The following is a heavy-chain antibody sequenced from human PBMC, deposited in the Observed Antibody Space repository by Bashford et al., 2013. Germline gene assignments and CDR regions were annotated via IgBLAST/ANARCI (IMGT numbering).Heavy chain of an antibody. D-gene: IGHD3-3*01. CDR2: IYATGST. V-gene: IGHV4-59*10. CDR1: GESFSAYF. Sequence: SETLSLTCAVYGESFSAYFWSWIRQPAGKGLEWIGRIYATGSTNYNPSLKSRVTMSVDTSKNQFSLKLSSVTAADTAVYYCARGSPYRVVTKGYSDYWGQGTLVTVSS. J-gene: IGHJ4*02. CDR3: ARGSPYRVVTKGYSDY.